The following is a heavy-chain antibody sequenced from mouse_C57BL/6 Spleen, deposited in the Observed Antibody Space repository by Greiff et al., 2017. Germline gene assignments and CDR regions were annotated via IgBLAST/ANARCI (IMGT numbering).Heavy chain of an antibody. J-gene: IGHJ2*01. D-gene: IGHD2-4*01. CDR1: GYTFTNYW. V-gene: IGHV1-63*01. Sequence: VQLQQSGAELVRPGASVKMSCTASGYTFTNYWIGWAKQRPGHGLEWIGDIYPGGGYTNYNEKFKGKATLTADTSSSTAYMQFSSLTSEDSAIYYCARRSYYDYFDDWGQGTTVTVSS. CDR2: IYPGGGYT. CDR3: ARRSYYDYFDD.